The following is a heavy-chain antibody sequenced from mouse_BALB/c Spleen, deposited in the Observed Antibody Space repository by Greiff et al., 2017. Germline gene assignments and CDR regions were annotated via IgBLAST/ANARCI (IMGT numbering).Heavy chain of an antibody. CDR3: ATGSSYFDY. J-gene: IGHJ2*01. CDR1: GYTFTDYN. D-gene: IGHD1-1*01. Sequence: EVKLVESGPELVKPGASVKISCKASGYTFTDYNMHWVKQSHGKSLEWIGYIYPYNGGTGYNQKFKSKATLTVDNSSSTAYMELRSLTSEDSAVYYCATGSSYFDYWGQGTTLTVSS. CDR2: IYPYNGGT. V-gene: IGHV1S29*02.